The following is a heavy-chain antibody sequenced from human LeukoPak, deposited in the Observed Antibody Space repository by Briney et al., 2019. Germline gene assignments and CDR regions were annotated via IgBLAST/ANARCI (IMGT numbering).Heavy chain of an antibody. CDR2: ISGSSGST. CDR3: AKDLTSSGDYP. V-gene: IGHV3-23*01. CDR1: GFTFCSYA. D-gene: IGHD4-17*01. Sequence: GGSLRHSRAASGFTFCSYAMSWVRQAPGKGREWVSAISGSSGSTYYADSVKGRFTISRDNSKNTLYLQMNSLRAEDTAVYYCAKDLTSSGDYPWGQGTLVTVSS. J-gene: IGHJ5*02.